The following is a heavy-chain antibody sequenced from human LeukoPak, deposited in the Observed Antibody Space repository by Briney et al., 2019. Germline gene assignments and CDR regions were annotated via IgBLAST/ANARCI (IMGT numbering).Heavy chain of an antibody. D-gene: IGHD6-19*01. CDR1: GFTFSGYA. V-gene: IGHV3-23*01. Sequence: GGSLRLSCAASGFTFSGYAMSWVRQAPGKGLEWVSAISGSGGSTYYADSVKGRFTISRDNSKNTLYLQMNSLRAEDTAVYYCAKDGAVAGTGTEIDYWGQGTLVTVSS. CDR3: AKDGAVAGTGTEIDY. J-gene: IGHJ4*02. CDR2: ISGSGGST.